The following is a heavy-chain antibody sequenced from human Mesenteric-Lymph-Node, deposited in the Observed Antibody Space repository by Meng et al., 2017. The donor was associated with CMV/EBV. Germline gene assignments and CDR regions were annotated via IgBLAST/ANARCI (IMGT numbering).Heavy chain of an antibody. Sequence: GGSLRLSCAASGFTFDAYALSWVRQAPGKGLEWVSGINWNGDSTGYADSVKGRFFISRDNAKNSLYMQMNSLRAEDTALYYCARHPGSYYVDWFDPWGQGTLVTVSS. V-gene: IGHV3-20*04. CDR1: GFTFDAYA. J-gene: IGHJ5*02. CDR3: ARHPGSYYVDWFDP. D-gene: IGHD1-26*01. CDR2: INWNGDST.